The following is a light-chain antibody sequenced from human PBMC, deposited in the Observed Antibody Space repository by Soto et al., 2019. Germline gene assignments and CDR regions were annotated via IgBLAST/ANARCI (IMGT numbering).Light chain of an antibody. CDR3: QQYNKWPLT. Sequence: VKRQSPVTVAVSPKERATLSCTASQSVNNNVAWYQQKPGHTPRLLIYSASIGATGTPARFSGSGSGSDFTLPISSLQSEDFAVSYCQQYNKWPLTFGQGTKVDIK. V-gene: IGKV3-15*01. CDR1: QSVNNN. CDR2: SAS. J-gene: IGKJ1*01.